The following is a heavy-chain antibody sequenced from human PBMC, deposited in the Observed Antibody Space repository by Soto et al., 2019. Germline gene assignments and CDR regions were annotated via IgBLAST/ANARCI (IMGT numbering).Heavy chain of an antibody. V-gene: IGHV3-23*01. CDR2: ISGSGGST. J-gene: IGHJ4*02. Sequence: GGSLRLSCAASGFTFSSYAMSWVRQAPGKGLEWVSAISGSGGSTYYADSVKGRFTISRDNSKNTLYLQMNSLRAEDTAVYYCAKDMVRGVIHPILEYWGQGTRVTVSS. CDR1: GFTFSSYA. D-gene: IGHD3-10*01. CDR3: AKDMVRGVIHPILEY.